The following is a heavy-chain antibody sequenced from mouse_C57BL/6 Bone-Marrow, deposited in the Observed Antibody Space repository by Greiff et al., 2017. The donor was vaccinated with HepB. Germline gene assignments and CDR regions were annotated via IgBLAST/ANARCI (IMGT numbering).Heavy chain of an antibody. CDR3: ARLGRAMDY. Sequence: EVQRVESGGGLVQPGGSLKLSCAASGFTFSDYYMYWVRQTPEKRLEWVAYISNGGGSTYYPDTVKGRFTISRDNAKNTLYLQMSRLKSEDTAMYYCARLGRAMDYWGQGTSVTVSS. J-gene: IGHJ4*01. V-gene: IGHV5-12*01. CDR2: ISNGGGST. CDR1: GFTFSDYY.